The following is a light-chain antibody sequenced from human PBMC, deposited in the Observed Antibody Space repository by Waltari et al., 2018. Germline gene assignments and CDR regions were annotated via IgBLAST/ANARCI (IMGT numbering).Light chain of an antibody. Sequence: EIVMTQAQPTLSVPPGDRAAHSCRASQSVSNSLAWYQHRPGRAPRLLIHGASTRAPGIPARFSGSGSETEFTLTISNLQSEDFALYYCQQYNKWPPITFGQGTRLEIK. CDR3: QQYNKWPPIT. J-gene: IGKJ5*01. V-gene: IGKV3D-15*01. CDR2: GAS. CDR1: QSVSNS.